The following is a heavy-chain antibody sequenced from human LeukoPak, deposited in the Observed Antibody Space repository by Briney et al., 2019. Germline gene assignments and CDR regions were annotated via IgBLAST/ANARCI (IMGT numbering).Heavy chain of an antibody. D-gene: IGHD1-26*01. CDR2: IRYDGSNK. J-gene: IGHJ4*02. CDR1: GFTFSSYG. Sequence: GGSLRLSCAASGFTFSSYGMHWVRQAPGKGLEWVAFIRYDGSNKYYADSVKGRFTISRDNSKNTLYLQMNSLRAEDTAVYYCAKVPGGSYLIYYFDYWGQGTLVTVSS. CDR3: AKVPGGSYLIYYFDY. V-gene: IGHV3-30*02.